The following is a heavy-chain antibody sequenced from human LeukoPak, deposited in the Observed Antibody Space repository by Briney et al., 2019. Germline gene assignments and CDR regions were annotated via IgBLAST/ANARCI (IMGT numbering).Heavy chain of an antibody. V-gene: IGHV4-34*01. CDR1: GGSFSGYY. Sequence: SETLSLTCAVYGGSFSGYYWSWIRQPPGKGLEWIGEINHSGSTNYNPSLKSRVAISVDTSKNQFSLKLSSVTAADTAVYYCARGPVVVTAMAFDYWGQGTLVTVSS. D-gene: IGHD2-21*02. CDR3: ARGPVVVTAMAFDY. J-gene: IGHJ4*02. CDR2: INHSGST.